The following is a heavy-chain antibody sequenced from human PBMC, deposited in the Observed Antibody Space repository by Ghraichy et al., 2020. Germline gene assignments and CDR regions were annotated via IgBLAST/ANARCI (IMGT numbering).Heavy chain of an antibody. J-gene: IGHJ4*02. D-gene: IGHD3-22*01. V-gene: IGHV4-4*07. CDR3: AREQAYYDSSGYYYTFDY. CDR1: GGSISSYY. CDR2: IYTSGST. Sequence: SETLSLTCTVSGGSISSYYWSWIRQPAGKGLEWIGRIYTSGSTNYNPSLKSRVTLSVDTSKNQFSLKLSSVTAADTAVYYCAREQAYYDSSGYYYTFDYCGQRSLVTLS.